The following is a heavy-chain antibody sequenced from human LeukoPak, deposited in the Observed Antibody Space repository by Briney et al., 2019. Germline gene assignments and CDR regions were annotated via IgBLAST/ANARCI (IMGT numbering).Heavy chain of an antibody. J-gene: IGHJ4*02. CDR3: ARVIVVVPAARGYYFDY. CDR2: IYYSGST. D-gene: IGHD2-2*01. Sequence: SETLSLTCTVSGGSISSSIYYWGWIRQPPGKGLEWIGSIYYSGSTYYNPSLKSRVTISVDTSKNQFSLKLSSVTAADTAVYYCARVIVVVPAARGYYFDYWGQGTLVTVSS. CDR1: GGSISSSIYY. V-gene: IGHV4-39*07.